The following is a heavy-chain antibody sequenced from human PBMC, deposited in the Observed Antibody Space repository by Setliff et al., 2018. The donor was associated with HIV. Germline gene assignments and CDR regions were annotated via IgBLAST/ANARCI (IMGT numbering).Heavy chain of an antibody. CDR3: ARDSGNYAFDY. Sequence: SGPTLVNPTQTLTLTCTFSGVSLSTGGMCVNWIRQPPGKALEWLARIDWDGDKFSNASLKTRLTISKDTFKKQVILTVANVDPADTATYYCARDSGNYAFDYWGLGTLVTVSS. CDR2: IDWDGDK. J-gene: IGHJ4*02. V-gene: IGHV2-70*17. CDR1: GVSLSTGGMC. D-gene: IGHD1-26*01.